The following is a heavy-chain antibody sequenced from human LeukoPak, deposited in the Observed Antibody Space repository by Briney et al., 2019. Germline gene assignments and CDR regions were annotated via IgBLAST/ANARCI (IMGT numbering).Heavy chain of an antibody. CDR2: VYPGGSGAST. CDR3: ARGDAMNV. V-gene: IGHV3-53*01. J-gene: IGHJ6*02. CDR1: GFTVSINY. D-gene: IGHD3-10*01. Sequence: PGGSLRLSCAASGFTVSINYMNWVRQATGKGLEWVSVVYPGGSGASTYYADSVKGRFTISRDNSKDILYLQMNSLRADDTAVYYCARGDAMNVWGQGTTVTVSS.